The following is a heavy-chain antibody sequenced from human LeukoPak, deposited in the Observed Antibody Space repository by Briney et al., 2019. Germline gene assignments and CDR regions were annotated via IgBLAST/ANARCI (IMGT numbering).Heavy chain of an antibody. J-gene: IGHJ4*02. D-gene: IGHD2-2*03. CDR3: AKEAIGYCSSTSCHGDDY. V-gene: IGHV3-23*01. CDR1: GFTFSSYA. CDR2: ISGCGGST. Sequence: GGSLRLSCAASGFTFSSYAMSWVRQAPGKGLEWVSAISGCGGSTYYADSVKGRFTISRDNSKNTLYLQMNSLRAEDTAVYYCAKEAIGYCSSTSCHGDDYWGQGTLVTVSS.